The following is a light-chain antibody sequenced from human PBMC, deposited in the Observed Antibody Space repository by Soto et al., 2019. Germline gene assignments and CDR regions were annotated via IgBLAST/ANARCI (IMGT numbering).Light chain of an antibody. V-gene: IGLV2-14*01. CDR3: SSFTTSRLYV. Sequence: GNGNDIGAYDYVSWYQQHPGKAPRLLIHGVRNRPPGISSRFSGFKSGLTASLTISGLQAEDEADYYCSSFTTSRLYVFGPGTKVTVL. CDR1: GNDIGAYDY. J-gene: IGLJ1*01. CDR2: GVR.